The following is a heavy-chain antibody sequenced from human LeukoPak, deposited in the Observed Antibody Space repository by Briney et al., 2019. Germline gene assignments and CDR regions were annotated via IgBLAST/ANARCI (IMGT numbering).Heavy chain of an antibody. D-gene: IGHD2-2*01. Sequence: ASVKVSCRASGYTFTGYYMHWVRQAPGQGLEWMGIINPSGGSTSYAQKFQGRVTMTRDTSTSTVYMELSSLRSEDPAVYYCARVGSTSHAIQPSWFDPWGQGTLVTVSS. CDR3: ARVGSTSHAIQPSWFDP. J-gene: IGHJ5*02. CDR1: GYTFTGYY. V-gene: IGHV1-46*01. CDR2: INPSGGST.